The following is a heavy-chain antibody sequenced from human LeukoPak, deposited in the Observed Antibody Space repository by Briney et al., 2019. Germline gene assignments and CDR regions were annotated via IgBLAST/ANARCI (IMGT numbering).Heavy chain of an antibody. CDR3: ARGGIYSGYDTAFDY. V-gene: IGHV4-34*01. CDR2: INHSGST. D-gene: IGHD5-12*01. Sequence: SQTLSLTCAVFGGSFSAYYYWSWIRQPPGKGLEWIGEINHSGSTNYNPSLKSRVTISVDTTKSQFSLKLSSVTAADTAVYYCARGGIYSGYDTAFDYWGQGTLVTVSS. CDR1: GGSFSAYYY. J-gene: IGHJ4*02.